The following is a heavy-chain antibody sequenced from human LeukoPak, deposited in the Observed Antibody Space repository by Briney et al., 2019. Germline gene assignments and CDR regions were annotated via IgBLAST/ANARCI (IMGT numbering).Heavy chain of an antibody. CDR3: AVLYYYDSSGFYSNDVFDI. J-gene: IGHJ3*02. Sequence: GGSLRLSCAASGFTFSNYGMHWVRQAPGKGLEWVAVIWYDGSNKYYADSVKGRFTISRDNSKNTLYLQMNSLRGGDTAVYHCAVLYYYDSSGFYSNDVFDIWGQGTMVTVSA. D-gene: IGHD3-22*01. CDR2: IWYDGSNK. CDR1: GFTFSNYG. V-gene: IGHV3-33*03.